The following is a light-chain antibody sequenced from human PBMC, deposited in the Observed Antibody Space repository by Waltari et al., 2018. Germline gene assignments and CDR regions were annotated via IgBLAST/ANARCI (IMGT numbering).Light chain of an antibody. Sequence: DAVLTQSPLSLTVTLGQPASISCRAIQSLVFSDGNTYLNWFHQRQGHPPSRLIYKVSNRDSGVPDRFSGSVSGPDFTLKISRVEAEDVGGVYYCMQGTHWPYTFGQGTKLDIK. CDR2: KVS. CDR3: MQGTHWPYT. V-gene: IGKV2-30*01. CDR1: QSLVFSDGNTY. J-gene: IGKJ2*01.